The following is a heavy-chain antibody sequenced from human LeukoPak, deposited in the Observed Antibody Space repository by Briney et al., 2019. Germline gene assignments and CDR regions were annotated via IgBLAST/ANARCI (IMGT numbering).Heavy chain of an antibody. Sequence: GGSLRLSCAVSGFSFSSFAMSWVRQAPGKGLEWVSVIYIGGSTYYADSVKGRFTISRDNSKNTLYLEMNSLRAEDTALYYCATSHYDVLTGFSWYYFDYWGQGTLVTVSP. D-gene: IGHD3-9*01. CDR1: GFSFSSFA. CDR3: ATSHYDVLTGFSWYYFDY. J-gene: IGHJ4*02. CDR2: IYIGGST. V-gene: IGHV3-23*03.